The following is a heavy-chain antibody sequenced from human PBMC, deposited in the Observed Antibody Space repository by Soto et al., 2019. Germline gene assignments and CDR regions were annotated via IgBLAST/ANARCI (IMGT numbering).Heavy chain of an antibody. Sequence: QVQLQESGPGLVKPSQTLSLTCTVSGTTISSGDHYWSWIRQAPGNGLEWIGYMYYTGKTYYNTSLQSRVTLSVDKSKNQFSLKMTSVTAADTAMYFCARVYGRGDYFDFWGRGTLVSVSS. CDR3: ARVYGRGDYFDF. J-gene: IGHJ4*02. CDR1: GTTISSGDHY. CDR2: MYYTGKT. D-gene: IGHD1-26*01. V-gene: IGHV4-30-4*01.